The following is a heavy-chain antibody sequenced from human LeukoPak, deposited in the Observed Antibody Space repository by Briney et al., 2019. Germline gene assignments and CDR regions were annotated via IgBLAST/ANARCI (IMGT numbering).Heavy chain of an antibody. Sequence: GGSLRLSCAASGFTFSSYSMNWVRQAPGKGLEWVSSISSSSSYIYYADSVKGRFTISRDNAKNSLYLQMNSLRAEDTAVYYCAKDHYDFWSGYSGPLDYWGQGTLVTVSS. CDR3: AKDHYDFWSGYSGPLDY. CDR1: GFTFSSYS. D-gene: IGHD3-3*01. CDR2: ISSSSSYI. J-gene: IGHJ4*02. V-gene: IGHV3-21*01.